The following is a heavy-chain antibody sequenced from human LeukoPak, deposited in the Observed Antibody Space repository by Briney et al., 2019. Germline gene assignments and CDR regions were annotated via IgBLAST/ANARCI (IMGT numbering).Heavy chain of an antibody. CDR3: VRTGGGYTSGWYDRGLYAFDF. CDR1: GYSITKNYY. V-gene: IGHV4-38-2*01. D-gene: IGHD6-19*01. Sequence: SETLSLTCDVSGYSITKNYYRGWLRPPPGKGLEWIGSHYHFGSTYYNPSLRSRVTISADTSRNQLSLRLSSVTAADTAVYYCVRTGGGYTSGWYDRGLYAFDFWGHGTKVIVSS. J-gene: IGHJ3*01. CDR2: HYHFGST.